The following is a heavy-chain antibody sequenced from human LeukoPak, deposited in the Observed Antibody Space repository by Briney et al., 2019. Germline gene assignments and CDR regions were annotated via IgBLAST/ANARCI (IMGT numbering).Heavy chain of an antibody. Sequence: ASVKVSCKASGYTFTSYGISWVRQAPGQGLEWMGWISTYNGYTNYARKVQGRVTMTRDTSTNTVYMELSSLRSEDTAVYFCARATLSDYYFNYWGQGTLVTVSS. J-gene: IGHJ4*02. V-gene: IGHV1-18*01. CDR1: GYTFTSYG. CDR3: ARATLSDYYFNY. CDR2: ISTYNGYT.